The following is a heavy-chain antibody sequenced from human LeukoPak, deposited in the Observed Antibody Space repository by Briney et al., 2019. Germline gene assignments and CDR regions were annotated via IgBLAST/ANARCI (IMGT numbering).Heavy chain of an antibody. CDR3: ARLRRHSSDWYADDY. V-gene: IGHV4-4*07. CDR2: ISISDGT. D-gene: IGHD6-19*01. J-gene: IGHJ4*02. Sequence: SETLSLTCTVSGGSVSNYYWSWLRQSAGKGLEWIGRISISDGTNFNPSLKSRVSMSVDASRNQFSLKLTSVTAADTAVYYCARLRRHSSDWYADDYWGQGTLVTVSS. CDR1: GGSVSNYY.